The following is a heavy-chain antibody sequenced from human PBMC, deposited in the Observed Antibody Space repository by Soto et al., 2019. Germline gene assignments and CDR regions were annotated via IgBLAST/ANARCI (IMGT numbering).Heavy chain of an antibody. V-gene: IGHV4-34*01. CDR1: GGSFSGYQ. D-gene: IGHD3-10*01. CDR3: ARGLILWFGDLSRRGGYYYMDV. J-gene: IGHJ6*03. CDR2: INDSGNI. Sequence: QVQLQQWGAGLLKPSETLSLTCAVYGGSFSGYQWSWIRQTPGKGLEWIGEINDSGNINYNPSLKSRVTILVDTPKKQISLKLSSVTAADTAVYYCARGLILWFGDLSRRGGYYYMDVWGKGTTVTVSS.